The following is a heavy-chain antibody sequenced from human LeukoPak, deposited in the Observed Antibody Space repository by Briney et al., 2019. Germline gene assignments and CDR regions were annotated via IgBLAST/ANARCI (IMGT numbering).Heavy chain of an antibody. J-gene: IGHJ4*02. CDR2: IKEDGSEK. D-gene: IGHD5-12*01. CDR1: GFTFSTYW. Sequence: GGSLRLSCAASGFTFSTYWMSWVRQAPGKGLEWVANIKEDGSEKYYVDSVKGRFTTSRDNAKNSMYLQMNSLRAEDTAVYYCARDPNSDYDYRAFAYWGQGTLVTVSS. CDR3: ARDPNSDYDYRAFAY. V-gene: IGHV3-7*01.